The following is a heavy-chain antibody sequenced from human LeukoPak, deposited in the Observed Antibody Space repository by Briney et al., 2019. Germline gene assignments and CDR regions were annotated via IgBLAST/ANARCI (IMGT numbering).Heavy chain of an antibody. J-gene: IGHJ4*02. CDR3: AKDYAVGSIDY. Sequence: GGSLRLSCAASGFTFSSYAMSWVRQAPGKGLEWVSAISGSGGSTYYADSVRGRFTISRDNSKNTVSLQMESLRAEDTALYYCAKDYAVGSIDYWGQGTLVTVSS. CDR2: ISGSGGST. D-gene: IGHD3-16*01. CDR1: GFTFSSYA. V-gene: IGHV3-23*01.